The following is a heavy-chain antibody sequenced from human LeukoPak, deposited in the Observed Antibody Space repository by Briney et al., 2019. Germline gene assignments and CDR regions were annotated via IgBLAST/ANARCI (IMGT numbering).Heavy chain of an antibody. CDR3: VRENWYYDH. Sequence: ASVKVSCKTSGYTFTAYHVHWVRQAPGQGLEFMGWIYPPTGGTVLAEKFQGRVIMTRDTSITTAYMELSGLNFDDTAVYYCVRENWYYDHWGQGTLVTVS. V-gene: IGHV1-2*02. CDR2: IYPPTGGT. CDR1: GYTFTAYH. D-gene: IGHD3-16*01. J-gene: IGHJ4*02.